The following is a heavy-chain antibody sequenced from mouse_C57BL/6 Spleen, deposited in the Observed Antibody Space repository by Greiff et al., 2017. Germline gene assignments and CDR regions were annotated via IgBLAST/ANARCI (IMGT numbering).Heavy chain of an antibody. CDR2: INPSNGGT. CDR3: AYYYGSSPGYFDV. V-gene: IGHV1-53*01. Sequence: QVQLKQPGTELVKPGASVKLSCKASGYTFTSYWMHWVKQRPGQGLEWIGNINPSNGGTNYNEKIKSKATLTVDKSSSTAYMQLSSLTSEDSAVYYCAYYYGSSPGYFDVWGTGTTVTVSS. D-gene: IGHD1-1*01. J-gene: IGHJ1*03. CDR1: GYTFTSYW.